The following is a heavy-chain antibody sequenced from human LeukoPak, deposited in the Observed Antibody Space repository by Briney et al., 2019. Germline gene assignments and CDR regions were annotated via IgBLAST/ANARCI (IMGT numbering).Heavy chain of an antibody. Sequence: PGGSLRLPCAASGFTFNTYAMSWVRQAPGKGLEWVSGISGSGGGTYYADSVKGRFTIPRDNSKSTLYLQMNSLRVEDTAVYYCAKMGGRISAAVDHWGQGTLVTVSS. CDR2: ISGSGGGT. CDR1: GFTFNTYA. V-gene: IGHV3-23*01. J-gene: IGHJ4*02. CDR3: AKMGGRISAAVDH. D-gene: IGHD2-2*01.